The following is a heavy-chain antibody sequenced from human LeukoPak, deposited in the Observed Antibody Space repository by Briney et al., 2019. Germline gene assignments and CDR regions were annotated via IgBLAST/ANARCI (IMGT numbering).Heavy chain of an antibody. CDR1: GGTFSSYA. D-gene: IGHD3-10*01. CDR2: ISANDGNT. Sequence: ASVTVSCKASGGTFSSYAISWVRQAPGQGLEWMGWISANDGNTDYPQKLQGRVTMTTDTSTSTAYMELRSLRSDDTAVYYCARESHVTREDYWGQGTLVTVSS. CDR3: ARESHVTREDY. J-gene: IGHJ4*02. V-gene: IGHV1-18*01.